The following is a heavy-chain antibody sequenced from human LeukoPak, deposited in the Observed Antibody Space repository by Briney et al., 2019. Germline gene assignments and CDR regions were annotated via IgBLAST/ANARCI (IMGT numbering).Heavy chain of an antibody. D-gene: IGHD1-26*01. CDR1: GGSISSSSYY. V-gene: IGHV4-39*01. CDR2: IYYSGYT. CDR3: ARQVERSYYARTLDY. J-gene: IGHJ4*02. Sequence: SETLSLTCTVSGGSISSSSYYWGWIRQPPGKGLEWIGSIYYSGYTFYNPSLKSRVTISVDTSKKQFSLKLSSVTAADTAVYYCARQVERSYYARTLDYWGQGTLVTVSS.